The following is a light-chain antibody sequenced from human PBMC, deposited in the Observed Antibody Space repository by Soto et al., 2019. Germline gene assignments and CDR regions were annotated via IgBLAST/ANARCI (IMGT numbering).Light chain of an antibody. V-gene: IGLV2-14*01. CDR1: SSDVGGYNY. J-gene: IGLJ1*01. CDR3: SSYTSSSLYV. CDR2: DVS. Sequence: QSALTQPAYVSGSPGQSITISCTGTSSDVGGYNYVSWYQQLPGKAPKLMIYDVSDRPSGVSNRFSGSKSGNTASLTISGLQAEDEADYYCSSYTSSSLYVFGTGTKVTVL.